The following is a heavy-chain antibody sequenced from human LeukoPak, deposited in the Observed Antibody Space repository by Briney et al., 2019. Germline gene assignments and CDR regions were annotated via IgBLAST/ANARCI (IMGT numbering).Heavy chain of an antibody. J-gene: IGHJ6*03. CDR3: ARSPYYDFWSGYHEFYYYYYYMDA. CDR1: GGSISSGSYY. V-gene: IGHV4-61*02. Sequence: PSETLSLTCTVSGGSISSGSYYWSWIRQPAGKELEWIGRIYTSGSTNYNPSLKSRVTISVDTSKNQFSLKLSSVTAADTAVYYCARSPYYDFWSGYHEFYYYYYYMDAWGKGTTVTVSS. CDR2: IYTSGST. D-gene: IGHD3-3*01.